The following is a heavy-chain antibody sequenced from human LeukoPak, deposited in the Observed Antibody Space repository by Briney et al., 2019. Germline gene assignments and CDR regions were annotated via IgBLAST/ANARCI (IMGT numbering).Heavy chain of an antibody. CDR3: ARLGYCSSTSCYGGLDY. CDR1: GYTFTGYY. D-gene: IGHD2-2*01. V-gene: IGHV1-2*02. CDR2: INPNSGGT. Sequence: ASVKVSCKASGYTFTGYYMHWVRQAPGQGLEWMGWINPNSGGTNYAQKFQGRVTMTRDTSISTAYMELSRLRSGDTAVYYCARLGYCSSTSCYGGLDYWGQGTLVTVSS. J-gene: IGHJ4*02.